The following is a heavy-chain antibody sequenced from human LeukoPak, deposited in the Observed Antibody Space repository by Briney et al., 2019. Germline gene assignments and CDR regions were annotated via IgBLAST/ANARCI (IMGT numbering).Heavy chain of an antibody. D-gene: IGHD3-10*01. CDR2: INPIGGST. J-gene: IGHJ5*02. Sequence: ASVKVSCKASGYTFTSYYMHWVRQAPGQGLEWMGIINPIGGSTSYAQKFQGRVTMTRDTSTSTVYMELSSLRSEDTAVYYCARDLVAMVRGVGNWFDPWGQGTLVTVSS. CDR3: ARDLVAMVRGVGNWFDP. CDR1: GYTFTSYY. V-gene: IGHV1-46*01.